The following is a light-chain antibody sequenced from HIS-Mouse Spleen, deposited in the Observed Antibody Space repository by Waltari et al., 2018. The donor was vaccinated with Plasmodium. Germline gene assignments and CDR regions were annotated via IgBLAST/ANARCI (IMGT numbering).Light chain of an antibody. CDR2: EGS. J-gene: IGLJ2*01. CDR3: CSYAGSSTLV. Sequence: QSALTQPASVSGSPGQSITISCTGTSSDVGSYNLVSWYQQNPGKAPKLMIYEGSKRPSGVSNRFSGSRSGTTASLTISRLQAEDEADYYCCSYAGSSTLVFGGGTKLTVL. CDR1: SSDVGSYNL. V-gene: IGLV2-23*01.